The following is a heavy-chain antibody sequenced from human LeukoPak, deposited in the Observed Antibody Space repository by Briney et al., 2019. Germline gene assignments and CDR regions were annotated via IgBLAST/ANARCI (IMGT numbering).Heavy chain of an antibody. CDR1: RFTLSSYA. J-gene: IGHJ4*02. Sequence: GGSLRLSCAASRFTLSSYAMSWVRQAPGKGLEWVASITNSGGGTYYADFVEGRFAISRDNSKNTLFLQMDSLRVEDTAVYYCARGDFGVLTTTYYWGQGTLVTVSS. D-gene: IGHD3-3*01. CDR3: ARGDFGVLTTTYY. CDR2: ITNSGGGT. V-gene: IGHV3-23*01.